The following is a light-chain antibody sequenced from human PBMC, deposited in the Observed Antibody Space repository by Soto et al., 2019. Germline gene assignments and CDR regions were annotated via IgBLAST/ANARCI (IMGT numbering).Light chain of an antibody. CDR3: SSYTAGGTI. CDR2: EVS. J-gene: IGLJ1*01. Sequence: QSALTQPPSASGSPGQSVTIPCTGTYSDIGAYNYVSWYQQRPGEAPKVIIYEVSNRPSGVSNRFSGSKSGNTASLTISGLQAEDEADYYCSSYTAGGTIFGTGTKLTVL. V-gene: IGLV2-14*01. CDR1: YSDIGAYNY.